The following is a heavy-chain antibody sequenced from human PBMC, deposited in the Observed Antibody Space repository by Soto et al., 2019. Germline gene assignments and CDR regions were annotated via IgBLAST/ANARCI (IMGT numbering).Heavy chain of an antibody. CDR3: AKGLQVWLYGAY. J-gene: IGHJ4*02. V-gene: IGHV3-30*18. D-gene: IGHD3-10*02. CDR1: GFTFSSYG. Sequence: LRLSCAASGFTFSSYGMHWVRQAPGKGLEWVAVISYDGSNKYYADSVKGRFTISRDNSKNTLYLQMNSLRAEDTAVYYCAKGLQVWLYGAYGGQGTLVTAPS. CDR2: ISYDGSNK.